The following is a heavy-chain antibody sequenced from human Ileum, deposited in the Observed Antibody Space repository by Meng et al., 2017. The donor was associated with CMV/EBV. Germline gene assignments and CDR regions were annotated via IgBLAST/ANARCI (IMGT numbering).Heavy chain of an antibody. J-gene: IGHJ6*02. CDR3: AKGSGVVVPAAMDV. D-gene: IGHD2-2*01. CDR1: GFTLDDYA. V-gene: IGHV3-9*03. Sequence: SLKISCAASGFTLDDYAMHWVRQAPGKGLEWVSSISWNSGSIGYADSVKGRFTISRDNAKNSLYLQMNSLRAEDMALYYCAKGSGVVVPAAMDVWGQGTTVTVSS. CDR2: ISWNSGSI.